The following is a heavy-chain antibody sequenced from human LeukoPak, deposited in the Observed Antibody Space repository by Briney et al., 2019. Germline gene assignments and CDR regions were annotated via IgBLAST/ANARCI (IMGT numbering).Heavy chain of an antibody. Sequence: PGRSLRLSCAASGFTFSSYAMHWVRQAPGKGLEWVAVISYAGSNKYYADSVKGRFTISRDNSKNTLYLQMNSLRAEDTAVYLCAKRDTSGSYYFDYWGQGTLVTVSS. CDR3: AKRDTSGSYYFDY. J-gene: IGHJ4*02. V-gene: IGHV3-30*04. D-gene: IGHD3-22*01. CDR1: GFTFSSYA. CDR2: ISYAGSNK.